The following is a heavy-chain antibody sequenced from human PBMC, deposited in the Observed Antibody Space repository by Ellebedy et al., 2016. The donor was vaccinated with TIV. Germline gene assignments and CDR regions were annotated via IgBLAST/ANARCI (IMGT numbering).Heavy chain of an antibody. Sequence: GGSLRLSCAASGITFSNYWMNWVRQAPGKGLEWVATIKEDGSEQYYVDSVKGRFTISRDNAKNSLYLQMNSLGAEDTAVYYCARSIDYWGQGTLVTVSS. CDR3: ARSIDY. V-gene: IGHV3-7*03. CDR1: GITFSNYW. J-gene: IGHJ4*02. CDR2: IKEDGSEQ.